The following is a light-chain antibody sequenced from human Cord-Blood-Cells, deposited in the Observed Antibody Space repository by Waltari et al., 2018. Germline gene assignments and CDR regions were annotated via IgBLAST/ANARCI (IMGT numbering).Light chain of an antibody. CDR2: AAS. V-gene: IGKV1-27*01. J-gene: IGKJ1*01. CDR3: QKYNSAPQT. CDR1: QGISND. Sequence: DIQMTQSPSSLSASVGDRVTITCRASQGISNDLAWYQQKPGKVPKLLIYAASTLQSGVPSRFSGSGSGTDVTLTISILQPEDVATYYCQKYNSAPQTFGQGTKVEIK.